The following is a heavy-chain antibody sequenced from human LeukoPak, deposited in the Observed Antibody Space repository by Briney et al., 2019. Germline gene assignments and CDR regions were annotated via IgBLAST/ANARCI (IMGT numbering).Heavy chain of an antibody. CDR1: GFSFNNY. J-gene: IGHJ5*02. Sequence: KPGGTLRLSCVASGFSFNNYGMNWVRQPPGKGLEWIGEIYHSGSTNYNPSLKSRVTISVDKSKNQFSLKLSSVTAADTAVYYCARGGYNWNLNWFDPWGQGTLVTVSS. D-gene: IGHD1-20*01. CDR3: ARGGYNWNLNWFDP. CDR2: IYHSGST. V-gene: IGHV4-4*02.